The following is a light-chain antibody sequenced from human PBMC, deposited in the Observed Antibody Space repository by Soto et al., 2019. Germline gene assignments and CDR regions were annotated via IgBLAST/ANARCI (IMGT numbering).Light chain of an antibody. J-gene: IGLJ1*01. CDR2: EVS. V-gene: IGLV2-14*01. Sequence: QYALTQPASVSGSPGQSITISCTGTSSDVGGYNYVSWYQQHPGKAPKLMIYEVSNRPSGVSNRFSGSKSGNTASLTISGLQAEDEADYYCNSYTSSSNLDVFGTGTKVTVL. CDR3: NSYTSSSNLDV. CDR1: SSDVGGYNY.